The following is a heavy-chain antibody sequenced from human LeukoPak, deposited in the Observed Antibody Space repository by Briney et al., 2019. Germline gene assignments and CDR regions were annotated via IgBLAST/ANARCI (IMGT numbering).Heavy chain of an antibody. CDR2: INPSGGST. Sequence: ASVKVSCKASGYTFTSYYMHWVRQAPGQGLEWMGIINPSGGSTSYAQKFQGRVPMTRDTSTSTVYMELSSLRSEDTAVYYCARKSLYDFWSGSLDYWGQGTLVTVFS. D-gene: IGHD3-3*01. V-gene: IGHV1-46*01. CDR1: GYTFTSYY. J-gene: IGHJ4*02. CDR3: ARKSLYDFWSGSLDY.